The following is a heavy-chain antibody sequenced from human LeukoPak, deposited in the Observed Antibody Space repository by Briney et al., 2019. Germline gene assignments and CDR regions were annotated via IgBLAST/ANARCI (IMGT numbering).Heavy chain of an antibody. CDR1: GFTFSGSA. Sequence: PGGSLKLSCAAYGFTFSGSAMHWLRQASGKGLECVVRIRSKANSYATVYAASVKGRFTISRDDSKNTAYLQMNSLKTEDTAVYYCTRYHDVGDYWGQGTLVTVSS. J-gene: IGHJ4*02. CDR3: TRYHDVGDY. CDR2: IRSKANSYAT. D-gene: IGHD1-1*01. V-gene: IGHV3-73*01.